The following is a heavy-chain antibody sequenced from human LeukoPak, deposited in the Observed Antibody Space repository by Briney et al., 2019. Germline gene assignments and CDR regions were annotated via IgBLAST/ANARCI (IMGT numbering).Heavy chain of an antibody. CDR3: ARTYGDYVYILGY. CDR2: FSVYTEKT. Sequence: ASVKVSCKASGYDFRGYSISWVRQAPGQGLEWMGWFSVYTEKTQYAQNLQGRVTMTTDPSTSTAYMELRSLTSDDTAVYYCARTYGDYVYILGYWGQGTLVTVSS. D-gene: IGHD4-17*01. V-gene: IGHV1-18*01. J-gene: IGHJ4*02. CDR1: GYDFRGYS.